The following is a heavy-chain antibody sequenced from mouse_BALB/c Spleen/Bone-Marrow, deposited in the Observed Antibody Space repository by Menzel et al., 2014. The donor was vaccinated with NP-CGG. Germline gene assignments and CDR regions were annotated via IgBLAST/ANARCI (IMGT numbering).Heavy chain of an antibody. CDR3: ARSYYYGSGFGWFAY. Sequence: EVHLVESGPELVKPGASVKISCKASGYTFTDYNIHWVKQSHGKSLEWIGYIYPYNGGTGYNQKFKSKATLTVDNSSSTAYMELRSLASEDSAVYYCARSYYYGSGFGWFAYWGQGTLVTVSA. CDR1: GYTFTDYN. CDR2: IYPYNGGT. D-gene: IGHD1-1*01. V-gene: IGHV1S29*02. J-gene: IGHJ3*01.